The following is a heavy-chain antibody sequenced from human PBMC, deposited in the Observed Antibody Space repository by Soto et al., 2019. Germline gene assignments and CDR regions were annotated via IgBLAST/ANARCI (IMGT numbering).Heavy chain of an antibody. J-gene: IGHJ5*02. V-gene: IGHV4-59*01. CDR2: IYYSGSP. CDR1: GYYISSYY. Sequence: SETLSLTCTISGYYISSYYWSWIRQPPGKGLEWIGNIYYSGSPNYNPSLKSRVTISVDTSKSQFSLKLSSVTAADTAVYYCARDRRFGEFVNWFDPWGQGTLVTVSS. D-gene: IGHD3-10*01. CDR3: ARDRRFGEFVNWFDP.